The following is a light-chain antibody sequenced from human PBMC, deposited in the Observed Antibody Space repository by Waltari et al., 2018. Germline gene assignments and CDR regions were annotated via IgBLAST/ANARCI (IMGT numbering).Light chain of an antibody. CDR2: VNT. Sequence: QSVLTQPPSVSGAPGQRVTISCTGSSSNIGAGYDVHGYQQFPGTAPKLLIFVNTNRPSGVPDRFSGSKSGTSASLAITGLQAEDEADYYCQSYDSSLSGHVVFGGGTKLTVL. J-gene: IGLJ2*01. CDR3: QSYDSSLSGHVV. V-gene: IGLV1-40*01. CDR1: SSNIGAGYD.